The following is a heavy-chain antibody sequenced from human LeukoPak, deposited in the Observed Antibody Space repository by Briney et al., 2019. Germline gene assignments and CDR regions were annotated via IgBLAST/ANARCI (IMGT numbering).Heavy chain of an antibody. CDR3: ASSSSWGYYGMDV. D-gene: IGHD6-13*01. V-gene: IGHV3-48*03. CDR2: ISSSGSTI. CDR1: GFTFSSYE. Sequence: GGSLRLSCAASGFTFSSYEMNWVRQAPGKGLEWVSYISSSGSTIYYADSVKGRFTISRDNAKNSLYLQMYSLRAEDTAVYYCASSSSWGYYGMDVWGQGTTVTVSS. J-gene: IGHJ6*02.